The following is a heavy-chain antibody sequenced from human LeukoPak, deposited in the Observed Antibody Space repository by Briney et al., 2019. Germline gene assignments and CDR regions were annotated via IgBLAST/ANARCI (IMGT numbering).Heavy chain of an antibody. D-gene: IGHD6-19*01. J-gene: IGHJ3*01. CDR1: GLTVSTNY. CDR2: IYSDGRT. V-gene: IGHV3-53*01. CDR3: ARVFSSRGFDL. Sequence: GGSLRLSCAASGLTVSTNYMSWVRQAPGKGLGWVSLIYSDGRTYYADSVKGWFTIARDKCKNTLYLQMNSLRAEDTAVYYCARVFSSRGFDLWGQGTMVIVSS.